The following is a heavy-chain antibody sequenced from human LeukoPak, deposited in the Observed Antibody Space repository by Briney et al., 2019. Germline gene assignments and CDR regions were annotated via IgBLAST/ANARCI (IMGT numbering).Heavy chain of an antibody. J-gene: IGHJ4*02. CDR2: IHIDENRK. D-gene: IGHD1-14*01. CDR1: GFTFSNHW. CDR3: ATGVLSGRIFDY. V-gene: IGHV3-74*01. Sequence: PGGSLRLSCAASGFTFSNHWMHWVRQVPGKGLVSVSRIHIDENRKTYADSVKGRFTISRDNAKDTLYLEMLSLRAEDTAVYYCATGVLSGRIFDYWGQGTLVTVSS.